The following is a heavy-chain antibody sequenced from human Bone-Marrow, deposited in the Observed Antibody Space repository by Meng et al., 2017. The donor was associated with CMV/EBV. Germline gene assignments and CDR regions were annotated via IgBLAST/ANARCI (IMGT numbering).Heavy chain of an antibody. Sequence: CTVSGGSISRRDYYWSWIRQPPGKGLEWIGYIYYSGSTYYNPSLKSRVTISVDTSKNQFSLKLSSVTAADTAVYYCARGVRQQLAFLYWGQGTLVTVSS. J-gene: IGHJ4*02. D-gene: IGHD6-13*01. V-gene: IGHV4-30-4*08. CDR3: ARGVRQQLAFLY. CDR2: IYYSGST. CDR1: GGSISRRDYY.